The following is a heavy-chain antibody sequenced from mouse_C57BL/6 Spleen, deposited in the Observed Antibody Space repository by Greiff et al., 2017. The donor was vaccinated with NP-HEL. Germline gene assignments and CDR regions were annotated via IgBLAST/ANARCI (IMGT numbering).Heavy chain of an antibody. Sequence: EVQVVESGPGLVKPSQSLSLTCSVTGYSITSGYYWNWIRQFPGNKLEWMGYISYDGSNNYNPSLKNRISITRDTSKNQFFLKLNSVTTEDTATYYCAAAGYYGSSPWFAYWGQGTLVTVSA. CDR3: AAAGYYGSSPWFAY. CDR2: ISYDGSN. J-gene: IGHJ3*01. D-gene: IGHD1-1*01. V-gene: IGHV3-6*01. CDR1: GYSITSGYY.